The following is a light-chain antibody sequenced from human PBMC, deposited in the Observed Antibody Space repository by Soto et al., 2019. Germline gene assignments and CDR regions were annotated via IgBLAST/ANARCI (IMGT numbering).Light chain of an antibody. CDR1: QSVSSNY. V-gene: IGKV3-20*01. CDR3: QQYGSSPLT. CDR2: PAY. J-gene: IGKJ3*01. Sequence: EIVLTQSPGTLSLSPGERATLSCRASQSVSSNYLAWYRQNPGQAPRLLNYPAYTRVTGIPDRISGSGSGADFRLTISRLEPEDFAVYYCQQYGSSPLTFGPGTRVDIK.